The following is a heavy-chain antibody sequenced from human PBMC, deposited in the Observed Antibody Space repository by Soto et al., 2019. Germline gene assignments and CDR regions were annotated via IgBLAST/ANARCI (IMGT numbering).Heavy chain of an antibody. CDR2: ISYDGSNK. Sequence: PGGSLRLSCAASGFTFSSHGMHWVRQAPGKGLEWVAVISYDGSNKYYADSVKGRFTISRDNSKNTLYLQMNSLRAEDTAVYYCAKDHGKTVGGEYQLLLYYFDYWGQGTLVTVSS. CDR1: GFTFSSHG. CDR3: AKDHGKTVGGEYQLLLYYFDY. D-gene: IGHD2-2*01. J-gene: IGHJ4*02. V-gene: IGHV3-30*18.